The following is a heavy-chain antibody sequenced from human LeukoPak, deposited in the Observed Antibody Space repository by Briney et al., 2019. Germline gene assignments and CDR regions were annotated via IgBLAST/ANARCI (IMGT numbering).Heavy chain of an antibody. D-gene: IGHD6-19*01. V-gene: IGHV4-34*01. CDR3: ARRYIASVAGTGRFDP. J-gene: IGHJ5*02. CDR1: GGSFSGYY. Sequence: MTSETLSLTCAVYGGSFSGYYWSWIRQPPGKGLEWIGEINHSGSTNYNPSLKSRVTISVDTSKNQFSLKLSSVTAADTAVYYCARRYIASVAGTGRFDPWGQGTLVTVSS. CDR2: INHSGST.